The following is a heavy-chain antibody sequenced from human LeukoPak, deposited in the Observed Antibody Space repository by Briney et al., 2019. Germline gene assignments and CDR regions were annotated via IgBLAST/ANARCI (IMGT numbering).Heavy chain of an antibody. Sequence: PGASVKVSCKASGGTFSSYAISWVRQAPGQGLEWMGGITPIFGTANYAQKFQGRVTITADESTSIAYMELSSLRSEDTAVYYCASLDIVVVPAAPSHPWGQGTLVTVSS. CDR1: GGTFSSYA. CDR3: ASLDIVVVPAAPSHP. V-gene: IGHV1-69*13. CDR2: ITPIFGTA. D-gene: IGHD2-2*03. J-gene: IGHJ5*02.